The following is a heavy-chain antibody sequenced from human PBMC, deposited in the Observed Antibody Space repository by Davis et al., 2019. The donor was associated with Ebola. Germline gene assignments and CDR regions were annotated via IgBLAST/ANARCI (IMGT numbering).Heavy chain of an antibody. D-gene: IGHD1-26*01. J-gene: IGHJ4*02. CDR3: ARGSINDF. CDR2: IYPGDSVP. CDR1: GYKFSSHW. V-gene: IGHV5-51*01. Sequence: GESLKISCQASGYKFSSHWIAWVRQKPGKGLEWMGIIYPGDSVPRYSPSFQGQVTISIDKSISTAYLQWNSLQASDSGIYYCARGSINDFWGQGTLVTVSS.